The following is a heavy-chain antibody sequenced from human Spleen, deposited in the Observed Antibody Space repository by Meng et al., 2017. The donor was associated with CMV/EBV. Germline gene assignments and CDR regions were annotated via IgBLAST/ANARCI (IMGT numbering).Heavy chain of an antibody. CDR3: ARVPAGTSFFDY. CDR1: GYTFTNYA. CDR2: INAANGNT. D-gene: IGHD6-13*01. V-gene: IGHV1-3*01. J-gene: IGHJ4*02. Sequence: KASGYTFTNYAIHWVRQAPGQSLEWMGWINAANGNTKYSQKFQGGVTFTRDTSATTAYMEVSSLRSADTAVYYCARVPAGTSFFDYWGQGTLVTVSS.